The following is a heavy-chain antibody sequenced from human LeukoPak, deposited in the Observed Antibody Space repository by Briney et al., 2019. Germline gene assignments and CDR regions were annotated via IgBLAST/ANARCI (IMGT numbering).Heavy chain of an antibody. CDR2: INHSGST. J-gene: IGHJ6*04. V-gene: IGHV4-34*01. CDR1: GGSFSGYY. CDR3: ARWGSGSPETAATLYYYYGMDV. Sequence: PSETLSLTCAVYGGSFSGYYWSWIRQPPGKGREWIGEINHSGSTKYNPSLTSRVTISVDTSKTQFSLKLSSVTAADTAVYYCARWGSGSPETAATLYYYYGMDVWGKGTTVTVSS. D-gene: IGHD2-15*01.